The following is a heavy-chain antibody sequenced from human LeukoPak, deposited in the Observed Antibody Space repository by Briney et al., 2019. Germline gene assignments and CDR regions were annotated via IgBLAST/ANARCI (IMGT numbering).Heavy chain of an antibody. CDR3: AKDRYSTSPTFTINPFDY. CDR1: GFTFNSYG. Sequence: GGSLRLSCATSGFTFNSYGMNWVRQAPGKGLEWVAFVRSDGGSEYYADSVKGRFSISRDNSKRTVDLQMNSLRLEGTAIYYCAKDRYSTSPTFTINPFDYWGQGILVTVSS. CDR2: VRSDGGSE. D-gene: IGHD2-2*01. V-gene: IGHV3-30*02. J-gene: IGHJ4*02.